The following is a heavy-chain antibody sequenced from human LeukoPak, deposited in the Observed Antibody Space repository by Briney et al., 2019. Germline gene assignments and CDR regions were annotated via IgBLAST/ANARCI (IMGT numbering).Heavy chain of an antibody. CDR3: ARKYYYDSSGYYGVYCYYGMDV. J-gene: IGHJ6*02. Sequence: NPGGSLRLSCAASGFTFSSYSMNWVRQAPGKGLEWVSSISSSSSYIYYADSVKGRFTISRDNAKNSLYLQMNSLRAEDTAVYYCARKYYYDSSGYYGVYCYYGMDVWGQGTTVTVSS. CDR1: GFTFSSYS. D-gene: IGHD3-22*01. CDR2: ISSSSSYI. V-gene: IGHV3-21*01.